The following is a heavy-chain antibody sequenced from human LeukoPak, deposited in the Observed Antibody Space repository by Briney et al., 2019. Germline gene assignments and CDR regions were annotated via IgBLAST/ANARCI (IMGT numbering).Heavy chain of an antibody. D-gene: IGHD3-22*01. CDR3: ARDAYYYDTSGHYLSDY. V-gene: IGHV4-4*07. CDR2: IYTSGST. CDR1: GGSISNYY. Sequence: SETLSLTCTVSGGSISNYYWSRIRQPAGKGLEWIGRIYTSGSTYYNPSLTSRVTMSVDTSKNQFSLTLSSVTAADTAVYYCARDAYYYDTSGHYLSDYWGQGTLVTVSS. J-gene: IGHJ4*02.